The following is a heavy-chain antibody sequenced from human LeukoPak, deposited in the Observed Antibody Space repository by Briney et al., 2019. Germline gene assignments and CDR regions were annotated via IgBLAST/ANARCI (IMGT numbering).Heavy chain of an antibody. CDR2: IWYDGSNK. Sequence: PGRSLRLSCAASGFTFSSYGMHWVRQAPGKGLEWVAVIWYDGSNKYYADSVKGRFTISRDNSKNTLYLQMNSLRAEDTAVYYCARDSNYYDSRSLDYWGQGTLVTVSS. CDR1: GFTFSSYG. V-gene: IGHV3-33*01. D-gene: IGHD3-22*01. CDR3: ARDSNYYDSRSLDY. J-gene: IGHJ4*02.